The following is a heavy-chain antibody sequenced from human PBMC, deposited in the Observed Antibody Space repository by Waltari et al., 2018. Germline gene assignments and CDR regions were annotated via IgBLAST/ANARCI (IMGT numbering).Heavy chain of an antibody. D-gene: IGHD6-6*01. Sequence: EVQLVESGGGLVQPGRSLRLSCAASGFTFDDYAMHWVRQAPGKGLEWDSGISWNSGSIGYADSVKGRFTISRDNAKNSLYLQMNSLRAEDTALYYCAKDRYSSSSGYFDYWGQGTLVTVSS. V-gene: IGHV3-9*01. J-gene: IGHJ4*02. CDR3: AKDRYSSSSGYFDY. CDR1: GFTFDDYA. CDR2: ISWNSGSI.